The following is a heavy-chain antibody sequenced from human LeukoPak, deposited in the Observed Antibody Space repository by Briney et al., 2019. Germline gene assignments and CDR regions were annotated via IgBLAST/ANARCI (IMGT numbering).Heavy chain of an antibody. V-gene: IGHV4-61*02. CDR3: ARKDRWGSGDY. CDR2: IYTSGST. CDR1: GGSISSGSYY. D-gene: IGHD5-24*01. Sequence: SSQTLSLTCTVSGGSISSGSYYWSWIRQPAGKGLEWIGRIYTSGSTNYNPSLKSRVTISVDTSKNQFSLKLSSVTAADTAVYYCARKDRWGSGDYWGQGTLVTVSS. J-gene: IGHJ4*02.